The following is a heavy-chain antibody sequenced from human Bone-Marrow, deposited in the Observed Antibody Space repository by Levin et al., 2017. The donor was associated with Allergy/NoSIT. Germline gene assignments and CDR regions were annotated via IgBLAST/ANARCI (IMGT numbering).Heavy chain of an antibody. J-gene: IGHJ4*02. CDR3: ARGQRDIVVVPAAPYYFDY. CDR2: INHSGST. D-gene: IGHD2-2*01. CDR1: GGSFSGYY. Sequence: GSLRLSCAVYGGSFSGYYWSWIRQPPGKGLEWIGEINHSGSTNYNPSLKSRVTISVDTSKNQFSLKLSSVTAADTAVYYCARGQRDIVVVPAAPYYFDYWGQGTLVTVSS. V-gene: IGHV4-34*01.